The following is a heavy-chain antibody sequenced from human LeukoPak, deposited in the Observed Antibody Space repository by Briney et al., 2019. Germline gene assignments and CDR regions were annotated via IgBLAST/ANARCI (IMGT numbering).Heavy chain of an antibody. Sequence: ASVKVSCKASGYTFTSYYMHWVRQAPGQGLEWMGWINPNSGGTNYAQKFQGRVTMTRDTSISTAYMELSRLRSDDTAVYYCARVGAVNNWFDPWGQGTLVTVSS. CDR1: GYTFTSYY. CDR3: ARVGAVNNWFDP. D-gene: IGHD1-26*01. V-gene: IGHV1-2*02. J-gene: IGHJ5*02. CDR2: INPNSGGT.